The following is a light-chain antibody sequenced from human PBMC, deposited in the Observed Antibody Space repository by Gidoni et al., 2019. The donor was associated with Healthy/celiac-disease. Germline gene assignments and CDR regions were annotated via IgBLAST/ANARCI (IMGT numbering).Light chain of an antibody. CDR2: GAS. Sequence: IASTQSPSTLSLSPGERATLSCRASQSASSSYLAWYQQKPGQAPRLLIYGASSRATGIPDRFSGSGSGTDFTLSISRLEPEDFAVYYCQQYGSSPWTFGQGTKVEIK. V-gene: IGKV3-20*01. J-gene: IGKJ1*01. CDR3: QQYGSSPWT. CDR1: QSASSSY.